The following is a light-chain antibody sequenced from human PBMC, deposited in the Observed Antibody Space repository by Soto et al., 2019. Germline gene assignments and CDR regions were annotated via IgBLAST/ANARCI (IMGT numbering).Light chain of an antibody. V-gene: IGKV3-20*01. J-gene: IGKJ3*01. CDR1: QNVSSGY. Sequence: EIVLTQSPGTLSVSPGERVTLSCRASQNVSSGYLAWYQQKPGQAPRLLIYGASTRAAGIPDRFSGNGSGTDFALTLSRLEPEDFVVYHYQQYGSTPPTFGPGTRVEVK. CDR3: QQYGSTPPT. CDR2: GAS.